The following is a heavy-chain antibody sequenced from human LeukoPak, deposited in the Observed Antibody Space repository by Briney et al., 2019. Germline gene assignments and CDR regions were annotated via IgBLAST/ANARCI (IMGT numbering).Heavy chain of an antibody. Sequence: ASVKVSCKTSGYTFTGYYMHWVRQAPGQGLEWMGIINPSGGSTSYAQKFQGRVTMTRDTSTSTVYMELSSLRSEDTAVYYCARDIVVVPAAMFGWFDPWGQGTLVTVSS. V-gene: IGHV1-46*01. J-gene: IGHJ5*02. CDR1: GYTFTGYY. D-gene: IGHD2-2*01. CDR3: ARDIVVVPAAMFGWFDP. CDR2: INPSGGST.